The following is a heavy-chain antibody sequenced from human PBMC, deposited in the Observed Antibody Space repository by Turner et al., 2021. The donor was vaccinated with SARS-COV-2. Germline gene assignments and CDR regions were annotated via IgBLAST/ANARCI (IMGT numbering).Heavy chain of an antibody. CDR1: GFSFGASI. J-gene: IGHJ5*01. CDR3: ARVASYYFDGRLWVGPLDT. CDR2: IAAGADYT. Sequence: QLFESGGGLEESGKSLSPSCVASGFSFGASIMAWVRQAPGKGLEFVSSIAAGADYTFYSDSVGGRFAVSRDNLKNTLYLEMNSLRVGDSALYYCARVASYYFDGRLWVGPLDTWGQGTLVSVS. V-gene: IGHV3-23*01. D-gene: IGHD3-9*01.